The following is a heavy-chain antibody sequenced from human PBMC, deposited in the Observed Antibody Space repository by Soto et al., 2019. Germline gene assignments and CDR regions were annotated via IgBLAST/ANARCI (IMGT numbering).Heavy chain of an antibody. CDR1: GGSISSYY. Sequence: SETLSLTCTVSGGSISSYYWSWIRQPAGKGLEWIGRIYTSGSTIYNPSLKSRVTMSVDTSKNQFSLKLSSVTAADTAVYYCARDQILRYFDWLFRDDAFDIWGQGTMVTVSS. CDR3: ARDQILRYFDWLFRDDAFDI. D-gene: IGHD3-9*01. CDR2: IYTSGST. J-gene: IGHJ3*02. V-gene: IGHV4-4*07.